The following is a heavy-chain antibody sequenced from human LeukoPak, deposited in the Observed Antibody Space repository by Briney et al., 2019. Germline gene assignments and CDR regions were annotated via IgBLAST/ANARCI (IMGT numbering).Heavy chain of an antibody. CDR3: VRSLDN. CDR1: GFPFSTYA. V-gene: IGHV3-23*01. J-gene: IGHJ4*02. Sequence: GGSLRLSCAASGFPFSTYAMNWVRRAPGKGLEWVSVITGSGGFTQYADSVKGRFTISRDNSKNTVYLQMNSLRVEDTALYYCVRSLDNWGQGTLVTVSS. CDR2: ITGSGGFT.